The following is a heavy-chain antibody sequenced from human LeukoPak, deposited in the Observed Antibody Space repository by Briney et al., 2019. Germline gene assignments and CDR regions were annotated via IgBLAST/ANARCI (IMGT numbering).Heavy chain of an antibody. CDR3: GRGRSMND. V-gene: IGHV3-7*01. D-gene: IGHD5-24*01. Sequence: PGGSLRLSCEASGFTFSKYWMSWVRQALGKGLECVANIAEDGSEKYYVDSVKGRITISRDNAKNTLYLQMNSLRVDDTAVYYCGRGRSMNDWGQGTLVTVSS. CDR1: GFTFSKYW. CDR2: IAEDGSEK. J-gene: IGHJ4*02.